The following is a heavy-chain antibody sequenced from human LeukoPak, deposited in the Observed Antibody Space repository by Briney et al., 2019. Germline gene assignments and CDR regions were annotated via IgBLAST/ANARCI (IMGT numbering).Heavy chain of an antibody. CDR1: GGTFSSYA. Sequence: GSSVKVSCKASGGTFSSYAICWVRQAPGQGLEWMGGIIPIFGTANYAQKFQGRVTITADESTSTAYMELSSLRSEDTAVYYCARDRKITIFRVVINNWFDPWGQGTLVTVSS. D-gene: IGHD3-3*01. J-gene: IGHJ5*02. CDR3: ARDRKITIFRVVINNWFDP. CDR2: IIPIFGTA. V-gene: IGHV1-69*01.